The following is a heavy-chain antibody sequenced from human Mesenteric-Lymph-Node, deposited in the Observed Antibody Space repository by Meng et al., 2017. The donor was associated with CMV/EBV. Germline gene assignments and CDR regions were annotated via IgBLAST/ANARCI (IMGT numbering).Heavy chain of an antibody. CDR2: INHSGST. V-gene: IGHV4-34*01. Sequence: QVRLHPWGAGLLKPSETLSVTCAVYGGSFSGYYWNWIRQSPEKGLEWIGEINHSGSTTYNPSFTSRIIISVDTSTNQISLNMSSVTAADTAVYYCARGSSYDILTGYFDYWGQGALVTVSS. J-gene: IGHJ4*02. D-gene: IGHD3-9*01. CDR1: GGSFSGYY. CDR3: ARGSSYDILTGYFDY.